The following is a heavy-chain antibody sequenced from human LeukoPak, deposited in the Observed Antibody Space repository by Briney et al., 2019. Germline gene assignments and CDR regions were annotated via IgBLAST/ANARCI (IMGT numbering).Heavy chain of an antibody. J-gene: IGHJ4*02. CDR3: ASSQWIAVPFDY. D-gene: IGHD5-12*01. CDR2: IIPIFGTA. Sequence: SVKVSCKASGGTFSSYAISWVRQAPGQGLEWMGRIIPIFGTANYAQKFQGRVTITTDESTSTAYMELSSLRSEDPAVYYCASSQWIAVPFDYWGQGTLVTVSS. V-gene: IGHV1-69*05. CDR1: GGTFSSYA.